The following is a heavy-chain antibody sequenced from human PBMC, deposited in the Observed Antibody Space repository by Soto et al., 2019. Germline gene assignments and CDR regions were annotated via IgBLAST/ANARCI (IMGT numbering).Heavy chain of an antibody. Sequence: PGGSLRLSGAACGFTFSSYWIHWVRQAPWKGLVWVSRINSDGISTSYADSVKGRFTISRDNAKNTLYLQMNSLRAEDTAVYYYSRDLGYSSSWYLSHYYYGMDVLGQGTTVAVCS. CDR2: INSDGIST. CDR1: GFTFSSYW. D-gene: IGHD6-13*01. V-gene: IGHV3-74*01. J-gene: IGHJ6*02. CDR3: SRDLGYSSSWYLSHYYYGMDV.